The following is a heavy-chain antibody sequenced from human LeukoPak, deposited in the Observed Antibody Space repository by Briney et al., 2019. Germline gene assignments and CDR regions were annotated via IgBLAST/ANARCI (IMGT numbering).Heavy chain of an antibody. V-gene: IGHV1-18*01. J-gene: IGHJ4*02. Sequence: ASVKVSCKASGYTFTSYGISWVRQAPGQGLEWMGWISAYNGNTNYAQKLQGRVTMTTDTSTSTAYMELRSLRSDDTAVCYCARDRRGAYYDILTGYCPFDYWGQGTLVTVSS. CDR3: ARDRRGAYYDILTGYCPFDY. D-gene: IGHD3-9*01. CDR1: GYTFTSYG. CDR2: ISAYNGNT.